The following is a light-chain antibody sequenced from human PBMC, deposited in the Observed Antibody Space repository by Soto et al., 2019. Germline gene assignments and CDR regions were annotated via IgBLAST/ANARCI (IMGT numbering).Light chain of an antibody. CDR3: CSYAGSSPYV. J-gene: IGLJ1*01. CDR1: SSDIGTYNL. V-gene: IGLV2-23*01. Sequence: QSALTQPASVSGSPGQSITISCTGTSSDIGTYNLVSWYQHYPGKAPKLMIYEGIKRPSGVSNRFSGSKSGNTAFLTISGLQAEDEADYYCCSYAGSSPYVFGTGTKVTVL. CDR2: EGI.